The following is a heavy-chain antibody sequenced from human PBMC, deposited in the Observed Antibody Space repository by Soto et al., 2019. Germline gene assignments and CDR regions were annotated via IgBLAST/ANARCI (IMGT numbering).Heavy chain of an antibody. D-gene: IGHD3-3*01. J-gene: IGHJ6*02. CDR1: GGSFSGYY. Sequence: SETLSLTCAVYGGSFSGYYWSWIRQPPGKGLEWIGEINHSGSTNYNPSLKSRVTISVDTSKNQFSLKLSSVTAADTAVYYCARLGFWSGYYGMDVWGQGTTVTVS. V-gene: IGHV4-34*01. CDR2: INHSGST. CDR3: ARLGFWSGYYGMDV.